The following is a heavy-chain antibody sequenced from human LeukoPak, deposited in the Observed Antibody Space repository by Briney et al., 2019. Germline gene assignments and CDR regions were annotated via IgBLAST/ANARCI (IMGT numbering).Heavy chain of an antibody. CDR3: ARAPPRLDGYILYY. V-gene: IGHV1-69*04. CDR1: GGTFSNLA. J-gene: IGHJ4*02. Sequence: SVKVSCKASGGTFSNLAISWVRQAPGQGLEWMGRIIPTTGLANYAQNFQGRVTITADKSTSTAYMELSSLRSEDTAVYYCARAPPRLDGYILYYWGQGTLVTVSS. CDR2: IIPTTGLA. D-gene: IGHD5-24*01.